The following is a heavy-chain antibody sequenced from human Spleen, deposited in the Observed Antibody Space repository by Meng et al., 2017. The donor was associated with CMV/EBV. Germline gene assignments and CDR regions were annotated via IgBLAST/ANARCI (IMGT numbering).Heavy chain of an antibody. Sequence: QITLKESGPTLVKPTQTLTLTCTFSGFSLSTSGMGVGWIRQPPGKALEWLALIYWDDDKRYSPSLKSRLTITKDTSNNQVVLTMTNMDPVDTATYYCAHRDYCSGGTCTFDYWGQGTLVTVSS. V-gene: IGHV2-5*02. CDR2: IYWDDDK. J-gene: IGHJ4*02. CDR1: GFSLSTSGMG. CDR3: AHRDYCSGGTCTFDY. D-gene: IGHD2-15*01.